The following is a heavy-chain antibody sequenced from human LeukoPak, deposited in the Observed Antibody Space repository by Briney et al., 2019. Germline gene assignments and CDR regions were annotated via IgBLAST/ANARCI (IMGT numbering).Heavy chain of an antibody. V-gene: IGHV3-74*01. CDR1: GFTFSSYG. Sequence: GRSLRLSCAASGFTFSSYGMHWVRQAPGKGLVWVSRINFDEFTTTYADSVKGRFTISRDNSKNTLYLQMNSLRAEDTAVYYCARIRLGTFDLWGQGTMVTVSS. CDR2: INFDEFTT. CDR3: ARIRLGTFDL. D-gene: IGHD4-17*01. J-gene: IGHJ3*01.